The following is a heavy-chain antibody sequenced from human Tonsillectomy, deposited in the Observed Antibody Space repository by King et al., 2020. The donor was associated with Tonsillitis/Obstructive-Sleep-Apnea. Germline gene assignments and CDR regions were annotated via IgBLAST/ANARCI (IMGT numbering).Heavy chain of an antibody. CDR2: IIPIFGTA. D-gene: IGHD2-2*01. CDR1: GGTFSSYA. CDR3: ARVPRDIVVVPAAGGWFDP. Sequence: QLVQSGAEVKKPGSSVKVSCKASGGTFSSYAISWVRQAPGQGLEWMGGIIPIFGTANYAQKFQGRVTITADESTSTAYMELSSLRSEDTAVDYCARVPRDIVVVPAAGGWFDPWGQGTLVTVSS. J-gene: IGHJ5*02. V-gene: IGHV1-69*01.